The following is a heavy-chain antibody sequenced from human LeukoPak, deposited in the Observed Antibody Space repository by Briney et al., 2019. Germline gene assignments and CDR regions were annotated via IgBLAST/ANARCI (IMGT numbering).Heavy chain of an antibody. CDR3: ASARYDSSGYYYVIPPVDY. CDR1: GGSFSSYY. D-gene: IGHD3-22*01. J-gene: IGHJ4*02. V-gene: IGHV4-59*06. Sequence: PSETLSLTCTVSGGSFSSYYWSWIRQPAGKGLEWIGYIYYSGSTYYNPSLKSRVTISVDTSKNQFSLKLSSVTAADTAVYYCASARYDSSGYYYVIPPVDYWGQGTLVTVSS. CDR2: IYYSGST.